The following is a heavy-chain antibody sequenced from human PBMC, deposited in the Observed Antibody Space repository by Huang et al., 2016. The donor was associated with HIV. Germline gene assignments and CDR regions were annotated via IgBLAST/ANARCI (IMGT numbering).Heavy chain of an antibody. CDR1: GDSINSNTFY. CDR3: ARTGVAVSDDPEYFQH. V-gene: IGHV4-39*02. Sequence: QESGPGLVGPSETLSLTCAVSGDSINSNTFYWGWIRRPPGKGLEWIGSIYYSGTTYYNPALKRRARIAVDASKNRIFLHLRSGTAADTGVYYCARTGVAVSDDPEYFQHWGQGALVTIS. CDR2: IYYSGTT. J-gene: IGHJ1*01. D-gene: IGHD3-3*01.